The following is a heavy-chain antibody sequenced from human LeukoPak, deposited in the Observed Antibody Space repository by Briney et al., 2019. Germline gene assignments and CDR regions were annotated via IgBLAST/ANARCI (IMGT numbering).Heavy chain of an antibody. CDR3: ARELIAVAGTGHFDY. J-gene: IGHJ4*02. CDR2: IYHGGST. Sequence: TSETLSLTCAVSGYSISSGYYWGWIRQPPGKGLEWIGSIYHGGSTYYNPSLKSRVTISVDTSKNQFSLKLSSVTAADTAVYYCARELIAVAGTGHFDYWGQGTLVTVSS. V-gene: IGHV4-38-2*02. CDR1: GYSISSGYY. D-gene: IGHD6-19*01.